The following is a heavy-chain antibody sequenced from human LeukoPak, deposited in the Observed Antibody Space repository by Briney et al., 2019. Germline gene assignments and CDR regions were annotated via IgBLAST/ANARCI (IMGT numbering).Heavy chain of an antibody. V-gene: IGHV3-48*01. CDR1: GFTFSSYS. CDR2: ISSSSTI. Sequence: PGGSLRLSCAASGFTFSSYSMNWVRQAPGKGLEWVSYISSSSTIYYADSVRGRFTISRDNAKNSLYLQMNSLRAEDTAVYYCARDLAQDYWGQGTLVTVSS. CDR3: ARDLAQDY. D-gene: IGHD3-16*01. J-gene: IGHJ4*02.